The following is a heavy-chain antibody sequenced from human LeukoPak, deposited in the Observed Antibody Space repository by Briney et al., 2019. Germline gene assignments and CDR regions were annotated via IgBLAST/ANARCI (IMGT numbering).Heavy chain of an antibody. D-gene: IGHD6-19*01. CDR3: ARPRPGYSSGWYED. J-gene: IGHJ4*02. V-gene: IGHV4-34*01. CDR1: GGPFSGYY. CDR2: INHSGST. Sequence: PSETLSLTCAVYGGPFSGYYWSWIRQPPGKGLEWIGEINHSGSTNYNPSLKSRVTISVDTSKNQFSLKLSSVTAADTAVYYCARPRPGYSSGWYEDWGQGTLVTVSS.